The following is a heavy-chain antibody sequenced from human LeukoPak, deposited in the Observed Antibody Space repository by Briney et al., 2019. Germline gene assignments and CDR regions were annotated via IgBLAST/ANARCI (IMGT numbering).Heavy chain of an antibody. Sequence: SGGSLRLSCAASGFTFSSYAMSWVRQAPGKGLEWVSGISGSGGSTYYADSVKGRFTISRDNSKNTLYLQMNSLRAEDTAVYYCAKNREWMQLWFDYWGQGTLVTVSS. CDR1: GFTFSSYA. CDR3: AKNREWMQLWFDY. V-gene: IGHV3-23*01. CDR2: ISGSGGST. D-gene: IGHD5-18*01. J-gene: IGHJ4*02.